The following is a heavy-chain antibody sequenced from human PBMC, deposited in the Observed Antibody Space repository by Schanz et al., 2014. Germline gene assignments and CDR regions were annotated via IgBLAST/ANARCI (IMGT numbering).Heavy chain of an antibody. Sequence: EVQLAESGGGLVKPGGSLRLSCAASGFNFSSYSLNWVRQAPGKGLEWVSVIGVDGTTTYYADSVKGRFTISRDNSKNTLYLQMNTLRAEDTAVYYCARKMKLGVYGGKGHDSLDIWGQGTMVTVSP. CDR3: ARKMKLGVYGGKGHDSLDI. V-gene: IGHV3-23*04. D-gene: IGHD4-17*01. J-gene: IGHJ3*02. CDR2: IGVDGTTT. CDR1: GFNFSSYS.